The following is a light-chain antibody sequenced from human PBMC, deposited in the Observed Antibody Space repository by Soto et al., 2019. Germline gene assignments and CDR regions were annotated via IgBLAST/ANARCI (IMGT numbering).Light chain of an antibody. CDR2: GAS. CDR3: QQYYTSPT. V-gene: IGKV3-20*01. Sequence: EIVLTQSPGTLSLSPGERATLSCRASQRVSSSYLAWYQQKPGQAPRLLIYGASSRATGIPDRFSGSGSGTDFTLTISRLEPEDFAVYYCQQYYTSPTFGGGTKV. J-gene: IGKJ4*01. CDR1: QRVSSSY.